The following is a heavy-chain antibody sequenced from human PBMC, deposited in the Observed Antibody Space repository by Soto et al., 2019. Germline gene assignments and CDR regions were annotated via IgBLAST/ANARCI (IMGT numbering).Heavy chain of an antibody. CDR1: GLAFSTYS. D-gene: IGHD3-22*01. Sequence: GGSLRLSCTTSGLAFSTYSMAWVRQAPGNGLEWVGNTKPDETETYYAGSVEGRFSISRDNAKKYLYLQMNSLRPDDTALYYCAASRGYDSSGYSGYYYGMDVWGQGTTVTVS. J-gene: IGHJ6*02. CDR3: AASRGYDSSGYSGYYYGMDV. V-gene: IGHV3-7*03. CDR2: TKPDETET.